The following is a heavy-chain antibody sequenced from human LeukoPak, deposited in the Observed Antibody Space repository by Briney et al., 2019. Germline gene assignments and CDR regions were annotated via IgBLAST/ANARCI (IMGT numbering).Heavy chain of an antibody. D-gene: IGHD6-13*01. V-gene: IGHV4-39*01. J-gene: IGHJ5*02. CDR3: ARRGISGWFDP. CDR1: GGSISSNHYY. Sequence: SETLSLTCTVSGGSISSNHYYWGWIRQPPGKGLEWIGTIYYSGNTYYNPSLKSRVTMSVDTSKNQFSLNLSSVNAADTAVYYCARRGISGWFDPWGQGTLVTVSS. CDR2: IYYSGNT.